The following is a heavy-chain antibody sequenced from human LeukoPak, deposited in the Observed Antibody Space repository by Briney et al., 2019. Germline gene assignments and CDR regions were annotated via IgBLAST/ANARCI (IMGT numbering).Heavy chain of an antibody. CDR2: IYTSGST. Sequence: SQTLSLTCTVSGGSISSGSYYWSWIRQPGGKGLEWIGRIYTSGSTNYNPSLKSRVTISVDTSKNQFSLKLSSVTAADTAVYYCARVGITIFGVAATGRWFDPWGQGTLVTVSS. V-gene: IGHV4-61*02. CDR1: GGSISSGSYY. D-gene: IGHD3-3*01. J-gene: IGHJ5*02. CDR3: ARVGITIFGVAATGRWFDP.